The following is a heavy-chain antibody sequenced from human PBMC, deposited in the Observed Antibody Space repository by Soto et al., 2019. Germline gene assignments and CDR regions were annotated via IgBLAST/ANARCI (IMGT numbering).Heavy chain of an antibody. J-gene: IGHJ4*02. D-gene: IGHD3-16*01. CDR1: GFTLSSYA. Sequence: GGSLRLSCAASGFTLSSYAMHWVRQVPGKGLEWVAVISYDGSNKYYADSVKGRFTISRDKSKNTLYLQMNSLRAEDTAVYYCARAYEGDYFDYWGQGTLVTV. CDR3: ARAYEGDYFDY. CDR2: ISYDGSNK. V-gene: IGHV3-30-3*01.